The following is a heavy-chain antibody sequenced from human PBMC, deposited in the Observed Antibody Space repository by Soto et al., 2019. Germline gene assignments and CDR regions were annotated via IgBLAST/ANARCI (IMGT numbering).Heavy chain of an antibody. D-gene: IGHD3-10*01. CDR2: IYSSGST. V-gene: IGHV3-53*01. J-gene: IGHJ6*02. Sequence: GGSLRLSCAASGFTVIDYYMSWVRQAPGKGLEWVSLIYSSGSTFYADSVKGRFTISRDNSKNSLYLQLNTLGAEDTAVYYCARMITMVRGVMGYYGMDVWGQGTTVTVSS. CDR3: ARMITMVRGVMGYYGMDV. CDR1: GFTVIDYY.